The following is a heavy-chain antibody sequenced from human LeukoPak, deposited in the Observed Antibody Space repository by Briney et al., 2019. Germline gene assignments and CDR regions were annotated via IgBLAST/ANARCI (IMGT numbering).Heavy chain of an antibody. D-gene: IGHD1-26*01. Sequence: GGSLRLSCAASGFTFSSYGMHWVRQAPGKGLEWVAVISYDGSNKYYADSVRGRFTISRDNSKNTLYLQMNSLRAEDTAVYYCAKAGYSGSYDGYWGQGTLVTVSS. CDR2: ISYDGSNK. CDR3: AKAGYSGSYDGY. V-gene: IGHV3-30*18. CDR1: GFTFSSYG. J-gene: IGHJ4*02.